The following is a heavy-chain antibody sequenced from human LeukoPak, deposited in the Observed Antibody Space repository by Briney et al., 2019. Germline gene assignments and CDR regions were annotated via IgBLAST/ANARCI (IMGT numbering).Heavy chain of an antibody. Sequence: PGGSLRLSCAASGFTFSSYAMHWVRQAPGKGLEWVAVISYDGSNKYYADSVKGRFTISRDNAKNTLYLQMNSLRAEDTAVYYCARADTGYSSSWYAFDYWGQGTLVTVSS. CDR1: GFTFSSYA. V-gene: IGHV3-30-3*01. CDR3: ARADTGYSSSWYAFDY. D-gene: IGHD6-13*01. J-gene: IGHJ4*02. CDR2: ISYDGSNK.